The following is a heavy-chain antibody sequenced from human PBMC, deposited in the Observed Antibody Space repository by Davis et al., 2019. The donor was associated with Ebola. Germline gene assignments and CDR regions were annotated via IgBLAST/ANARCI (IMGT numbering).Heavy chain of an antibody. CDR1: GFTFSSYS. V-gene: IGHV3-21*04. D-gene: IGHD3-3*01. J-gene: IGHJ4*02. CDR2: ISSSSSYI. CDR3: AKDLRRYDFWSGYPNPGY. Sequence: PGGSLRLSCAASGFTFSSYSMNWVRQAPGKGLEWVSSISSSSSYIYYADSVKGRFTISRDNAKNSLYLQMSSLRAEDTAVYYCAKDLRRYDFWSGYPNPGYWGQGSLVTVSS.